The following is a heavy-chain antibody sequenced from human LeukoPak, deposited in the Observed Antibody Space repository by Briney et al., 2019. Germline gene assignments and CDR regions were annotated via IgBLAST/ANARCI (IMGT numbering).Heavy chain of an antibody. CDR1: GFTFSSYA. CDR3: AKDSLIYGSGSPSFDY. J-gene: IGHJ4*02. V-gene: IGHV3-23*01. D-gene: IGHD3-10*01. CDR2: ISGSGGST. Sequence: PGGSLRLSCAASGFTFSSYAMSWVRQAPGKGLEWVSAISGSGGSTYYADSVKGRFTISRDNSKNTLYLQMNSLRAEDTAVYYCAKDSLIYGSGSPSFDYWGQGTLVTVSS.